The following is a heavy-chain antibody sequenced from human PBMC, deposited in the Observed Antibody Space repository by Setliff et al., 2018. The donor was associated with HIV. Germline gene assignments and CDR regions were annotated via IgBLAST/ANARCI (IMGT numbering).Heavy chain of an antibody. D-gene: IGHD5-12*01. CDR2: IIPIFGST. CDR1: GGTFSNYA. CDR3: ATDGIGGWLRPMPDY. J-gene: IGHJ4*02. V-gene: IGHV1-69*13. Sequence: ASVKVSCKASGGTFSNYAISWVRQAPGQGLEWMGGIIPIFGSTKYAQKFQGRVTITADESTSTADMELSSLRSEDTAVYYCATDGIGGWLRPMPDYWGQGTQVTVSS.